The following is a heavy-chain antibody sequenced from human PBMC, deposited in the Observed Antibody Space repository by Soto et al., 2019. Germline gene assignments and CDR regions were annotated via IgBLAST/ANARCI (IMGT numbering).Heavy chain of an antibody. Sequence: GGSLRLSCAASGFTFSSYSMNWVRQAPGKGLEWVSSISSSSSYIYYADSVKGRFTISRDNAKNSLYLQMNSLRAEDTAVYYCPREDDSSAVRGFDYWGQGTRVTFSS. V-gene: IGHV3-21*01. D-gene: IGHD3-10*01. CDR2: ISSSSSYI. CDR1: GFTFSSYS. CDR3: PREDDSSAVRGFDY. J-gene: IGHJ4*02.